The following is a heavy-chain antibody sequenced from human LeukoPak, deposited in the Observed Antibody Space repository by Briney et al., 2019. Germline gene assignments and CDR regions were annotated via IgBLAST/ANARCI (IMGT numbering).Heavy chain of an antibody. J-gene: IGHJ5*02. Sequence: SETLSLTCAVSGGSISSGGYSWSWIRQPAGKGLEWIGRIYTSGSTNYNPSLKSRVTMSVDTSKNQFSLKLSSVTAADTAVYYCARDCSSTSCYTSWFDPWGQGTLVTVSS. CDR3: ARDCSSTSCYTSWFDP. V-gene: IGHV4-61*02. D-gene: IGHD2-2*02. CDR1: GGSISSGGYS. CDR2: IYTSGST.